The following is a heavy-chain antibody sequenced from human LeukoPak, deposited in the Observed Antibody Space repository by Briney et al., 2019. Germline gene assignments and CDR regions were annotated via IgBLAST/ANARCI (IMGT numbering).Heavy chain of an antibody. CDR2: ISGSGGST. D-gene: IGHD2-15*01. CDR1: GFTFSSYA. J-gene: IGHJ4*02. CDR3: AKVVVVVAAIHFDY. Sequence: HPGGSLRLSCAASGFTFSSYAMSWVRQAPGKGLECFSAISGSGGSTYYADSVKGRFTISRDNSKNTLYLQMNSLRAEDTAVYYCAKVVVVVAAIHFDYWGQGTLVTVSS. V-gene: IGHV3-23*01.